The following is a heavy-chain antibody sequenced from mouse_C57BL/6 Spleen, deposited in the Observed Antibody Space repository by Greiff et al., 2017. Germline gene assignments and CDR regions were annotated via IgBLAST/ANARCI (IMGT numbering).Heavy chain of an antibody. Sequence: QVQLQQSGAELARPGASVKLSCKASGYTFTSYGISWVKQRTGQGLEWIGESYPRSGNTYYNEKFKGKATLTADKSSSTAYMELRRLTSEDSAVYFCARGNSNYRYFDVWGTGTTVTVSS. D-gene: IGHD2-5*01. J-gene: IGHJ1*03. V-gene: IGHV1-81*01. CDR3: ARGNSNYRYFDV. CDR1: GYTFTSYG. CDR2: SYPRSGNT.